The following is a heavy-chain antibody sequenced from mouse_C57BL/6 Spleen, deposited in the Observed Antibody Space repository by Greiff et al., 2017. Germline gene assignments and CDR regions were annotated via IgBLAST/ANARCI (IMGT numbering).Heavy chain of an antibody. V-gene: IGHV5-17*01. Sequence: EVQLVESGGGLVKPGGSLKLSCAASGFTFSDYGMHWVRQAPEKGLEWVAYISSGSSTIYYADTVKGRFTIYRDNAKNTLYLQMTSLRSEDTAMYYWSRDYGSSYPFAYWGQGTLVTVSA. CDR2: ISSGSSTI. D-gene: IGHD1-1*01. CDR1: GFTFSDYG. J-gene: IGHJ3*01. CDR3: SRDYGSSYPFAY.